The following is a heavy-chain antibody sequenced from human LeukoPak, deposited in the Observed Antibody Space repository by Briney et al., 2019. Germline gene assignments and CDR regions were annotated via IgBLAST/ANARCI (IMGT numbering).Heavy chain of an antibody. CDR3: DAEGYDSHVSDAFDI. J-gene: IGHJ3*02. V-gene: IGHV4-39*01. D-gene: IGHD3-22*01. Sequence: KTSETLSLTCTVSGGSISSSSYYWGWIRQPPGKGLEWIGSIYYSGSTYYNPSLKSRVTISVDTSKNQFSLKLSSVTAADTAVYYCDAEGYDSHVSDAFDIWGQGTMVTVSS. CDR1: GGSISSSSYY. CDR2: IYYSGST.